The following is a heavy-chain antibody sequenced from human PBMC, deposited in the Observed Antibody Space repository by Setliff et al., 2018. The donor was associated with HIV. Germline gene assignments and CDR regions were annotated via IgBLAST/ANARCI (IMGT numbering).Heavy chain of an antibody. D-gene: IGHD1-26*01. J-gene: IGHJ1*01. CDR1: GGPLSGYC. CDR3: TRGPARRYPGSTVYGL. CDR2: INDSGYT. Sequence: KPSETLSLTCGLYGGPLSGYCWTWIRQSPEKGLEWIGEINDSGYTKYNPSLMSRLSMSVEKSKNEFSLKVTSLTAADTAVYFCTRGPARRYPGSTVYGLWGQGTPVTVSS. V-gene: IGHV4-34*01.